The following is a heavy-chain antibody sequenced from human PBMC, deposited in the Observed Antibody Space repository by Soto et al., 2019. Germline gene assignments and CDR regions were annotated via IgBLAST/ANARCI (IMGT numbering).Heavy chain of an antibody. V-gene: IGHV4-39*01. Sequence: QLQLQESGPGLVKPSETLSLTCTVSGGSISSSSYYWGWIRQPPGKGLEWIGSIYYSGSTYYNPSLKSRVTISVDTSKNQFSLKLSSVTAADTAVHYCARRTYYYDSSGYSYYFDYWGQGTLVTVSS. D-gene: IGHD3-22*01. J-gene: IGHJ4*02. CDR2: IYYSGST. CDR3: ARRTYYYDSSGYSYYFDY. CDR1: GGSISSSSYY.